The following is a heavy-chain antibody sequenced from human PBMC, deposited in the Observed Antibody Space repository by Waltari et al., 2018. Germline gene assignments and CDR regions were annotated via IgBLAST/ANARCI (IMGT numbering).Heavy chain of an antibody. V-gene: IGHV4-34*01. CDR3: ARDNFWSGYSYYYYYGMDV. CDR2: INHSGST. J-gene: IGHJ6*02. CDR1: GGSFSGYY. Sequence: QVQLQQWGAGLLKPSETLSLTCAVYGGSFSGYYWSWIRQPPGKGLEWIGEINHSGSTNSNPSLKSRVTISVDTSKNQFSLKLSSVTAADTAVYYCARDNFWSGYSYYYYYGMDVWGQGTTVTVSS. D-gene: IGHD3-3*01.